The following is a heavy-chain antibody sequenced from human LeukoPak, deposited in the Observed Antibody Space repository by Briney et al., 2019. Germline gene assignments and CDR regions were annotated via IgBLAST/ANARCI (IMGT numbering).Heavy chain of an antibody. CDR3: ARDSIVRGNIGNDMDV. D-gene: IGHD2-8*01. J-gene: IGHJ6*03. CDR1: GFTFSDYY. V-gene: IGHV3-11*01. Sequence: GGSLRLSCAASGFTFSDYYMSWIRQAPGKGLEWVSYISHSGRTMYYADSVKGRFTISRDNAKNSLYLHMNSLRAGDTAVYYCARDSIVRGNIGNDMDVWGKGTTVTVSS. CDR2: ISHSGRTM.